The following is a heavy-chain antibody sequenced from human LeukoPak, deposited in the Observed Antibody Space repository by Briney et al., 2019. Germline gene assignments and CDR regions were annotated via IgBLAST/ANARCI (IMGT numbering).Heavy chain of an antibody. D-gene: IGHD2-2*01. CDR2: IYSGDTI. J-gene: IGHJ3*02. CDR1: GLTVSSNY. Sequence: GGSLRLSCAASGLTVSSNYMSWVRQAPGKGLEWVSVIYSGDTIYYADSVKGRFTISCDNSRNTLYLQMNNLRAEDTAVYYCAREDYAALGSDAFDIWGQGTMVTVSS. CDR3: AREDYAALGSDAFDI. V-gene: IGHV3-53*01.